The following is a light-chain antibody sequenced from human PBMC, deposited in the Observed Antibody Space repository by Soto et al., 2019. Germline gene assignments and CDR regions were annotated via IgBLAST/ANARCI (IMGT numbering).Light chain of an antibody. CDR1: NSDVGGYNY. CDR2: DVS. V-gene: IGLV2-14*01. Sequence: QSVLTQPASVSGSPGQSITISCTGTNSDVGGYNYVSWYQQHPGKAPKLMIYDVSNRPSGVSNRFSGSKSGNTASLTISGLQAEDEADYYCNSYTSSSTSVFGTGTKVTVL. J-gene: IGLJ1*01. CDR3: NSYTSSSTSV.